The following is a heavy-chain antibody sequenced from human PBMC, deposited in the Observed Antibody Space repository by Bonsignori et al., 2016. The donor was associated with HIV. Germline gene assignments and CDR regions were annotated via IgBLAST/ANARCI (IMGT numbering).Heavy chain of an antibody. CDR1: GFTFSSYG. CDR3: AKNPTGDPHD. Sequence: GGSLRLSCAASGFTFSSYGMHWVRQAPGKGLQWVSFIRYDGNKIYYADSVKGRFTISRDNSKNTLYLQMNSLRAEDSGVYYCAKNPTGDPHDWGQGALVTVSS. J-gene: IGHJ4*02. D-gene: IGHD7-27*01. V-gene: IGHV3-30*02. CDR2: IRYDGNKI.